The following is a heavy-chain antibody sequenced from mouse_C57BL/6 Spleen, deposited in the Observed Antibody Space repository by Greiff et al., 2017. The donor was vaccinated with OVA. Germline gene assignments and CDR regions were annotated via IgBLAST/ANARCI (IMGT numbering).Heavy chain of an antibody. J-gene: IGHJ3*01. CDR1: GFTFSDYG. V-gene: IGHV5-17*01. Sequence: EVKLVESGGGLVKPGGSLKLSCAASGFTFSDYGMHWVRQAPEKGLEWVAYISSGSSTIYYADTVKGRFTISRDNAKNTLFLQMTSLRSEDTAMYYCARPGWLLQAWFAYWGQGTLVTVSA. CDR3: ARPGWLLQAWFAY. D-gene: IGHD2-3*01. CDR2: ISSGSSTI.